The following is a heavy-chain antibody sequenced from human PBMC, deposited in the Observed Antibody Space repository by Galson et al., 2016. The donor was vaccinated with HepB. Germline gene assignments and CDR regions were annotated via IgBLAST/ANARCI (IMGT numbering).Heavy chain of an antibody. CDR2: IKPDGSEK. CDR3: ARRSCTAGRFYSASYLCFDS. CDR1: TFTFSNYW. D-gene: IGHD2-15*01. J-gene: IGHJ4*02. V-gene: IGHV3-7*01. Sequence: SLRLSCADSTFTFSNYWMTWVRQAPGKGLEWVANIKPDGSEKYYVDSVKGRFTISRDNAKNSLYLQMNSLRAEDTAVYYCARRSCTAGRFYSASYLCFDSWGQGTLVTVSS.